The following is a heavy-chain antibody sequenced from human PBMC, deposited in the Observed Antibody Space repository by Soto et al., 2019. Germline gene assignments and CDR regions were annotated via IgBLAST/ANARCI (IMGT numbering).Heavy chain of an antibody. D-gene: IGHD6-13*01. CDR2: IYWDDDK. CDR1: GFSLSTSGVG. CDR3: AHRRKHIAAKGRDSVY. V-gene: IGHV2-5*02. J-gene: IGHJ4*02. Sequence: QITLKESGPTLVKPTQTLTLTCTFSGFSLSTSGVGVGWIRQPPGKALEWLALIYWDDDKRYSPSLKSRLTITKDTSKNQVVLTMTNMDPVDTATYYCAHRRKHIAAKGRDSVYWGQETLVSVSS.